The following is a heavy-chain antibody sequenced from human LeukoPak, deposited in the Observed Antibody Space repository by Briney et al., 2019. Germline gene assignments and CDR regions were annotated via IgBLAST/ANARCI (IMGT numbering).Heavy chain of an antibody. Sequence: ASETLSLTCTVSGGSISSGSYYWSWIRQPAGKGLEWIGRIYTSGSTNYNPSLKSRVTISVDTSKNQFSLKLSSVTAADTAVYYCARVSFIAAAGTWFDYWGQGTLVTVSS. J-gene: IGHJ4*02. CDR2: IYTSGST. CDR3: ARVSFIAAAGTWFDY. D-gene: IGHD6-13*01. CDR1: GGSISSGSYY. V-gene: IGHV4-61*02.